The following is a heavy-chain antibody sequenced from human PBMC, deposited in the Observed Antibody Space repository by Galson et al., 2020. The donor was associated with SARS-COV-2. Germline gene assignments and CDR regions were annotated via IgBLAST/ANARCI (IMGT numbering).Heavy chain of an antibody. CDR2: IDTAAYT. D-gene: IGHD6-13*01. J-gene: IGHJ3*02. V-gene: IGHV3-13*01. CDR1: GFTSSSYD. Sequence: GGSLSLSCAASGFTSSSYDMHWVRQPTGKRLERVSAIDTAAYTYYTDSVKGRFTISRENAKKSLYLQMNSLRAEDTAVYYCAKIAATGDAFDIWGQGTMVSVSS. CDR3: AKIAATGDAFDI.